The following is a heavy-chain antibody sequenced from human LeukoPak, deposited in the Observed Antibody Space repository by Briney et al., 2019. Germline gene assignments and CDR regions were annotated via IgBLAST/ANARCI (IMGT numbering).Heavy chain of an antibody. J-gene: IGHJ4*02. CDR2: IYTSGST. CDR3: VREGAVAADFDY. CDR1: GGSISSYY. D-gene: IGHD6-19*01. Sequence: SETLSLTCTVSGGSISSYYWSWIRQPAGKGLEWIGRIYTSGSTNYNPSLKSRVTMSVDTSKNQFSLKLSSVTAADTAVYYCVREGAVAADFDYWGQGTLVTVSS. V-gene: IGHV4-4*07.